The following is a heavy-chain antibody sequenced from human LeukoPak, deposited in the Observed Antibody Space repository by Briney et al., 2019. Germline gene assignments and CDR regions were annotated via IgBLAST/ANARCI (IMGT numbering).Heavy chain of an antibody. D-gene: IGHD2-21*02. J-gene: IGHJ4*02. V-gene: IGHV3-7*01. CDR3: ARDSPNCGGDCYYFDY. CDR2: IKQDGSEK. Sequence: PGGSLRLSCAASGFTFSSYWMSWVRQAPGKGLEWVANIKQDGSEKYYVDSVKGRFTISRDNAKNSLYLRMNSLRAEDTAVYYCARDSPNCGGDCYYFDYWGQGTLVTVSS. CDR1: GFTFSSYW.